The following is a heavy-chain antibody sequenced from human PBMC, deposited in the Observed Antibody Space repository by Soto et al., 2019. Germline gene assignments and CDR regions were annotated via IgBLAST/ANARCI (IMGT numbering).Heavy chain of an antibody. CDR3: ARDTGDYYDSSGYYYSSGY. V-gene: IGHV1-69*01. CDR2: IIPIFGTA. D-gene: IGHD3-22*01. Sequence: QVQLVQSGAEVKKPGSSVKVSCKASGGTFSSYAISWVRQAPGQGLEWMGGIIPIFGTANYAQKFRGRVTITADESTSTAYMELSSLRSEDTAVYYCARDTGDYYDSSGYYYSSGYWGQGTLVTVSS. CDR1: GGTFSSYA. J-gene: IGHJ4*02.